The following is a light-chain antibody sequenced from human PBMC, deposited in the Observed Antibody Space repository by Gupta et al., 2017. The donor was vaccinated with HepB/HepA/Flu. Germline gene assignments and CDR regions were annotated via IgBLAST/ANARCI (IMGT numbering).Light chain of an antibody. CDR1: SSNIGAGYD. J-gene: IGLJ2*01. V-gene: IGLV1-40*01. Sequence: QAGLTHPPSLSGAPGPRVAISCTCSSSNIGAGYDVHWYQQLPGTAPRLLIYSTTKRPSGVPDRFSGSNSGTSASLTITGLQAEDEADYYCKSHDTSLSGEVFGGGTRLTVL. CDR2: STT. CDR3: KSHDTSLSGEV.